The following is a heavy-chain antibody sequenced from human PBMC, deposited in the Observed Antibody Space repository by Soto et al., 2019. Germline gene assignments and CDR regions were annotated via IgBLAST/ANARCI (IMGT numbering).Heavy chain of an antibody. V-gene: IGHV1-18*01. D-gene: IGHD4-17*01. J-gene: IGHJ6*03. CDR3: ARDVRKVTTSYYYYYMDV. CDR2: ISAYNGNT. Sequence: QVQLVQSGAEVKKPGASVKVSCKASGYTFTSYGISWVRQAPGQGLEWMGWISAYNGNTNYAQKLQGRVTMTTDTSTSTAYMELRSLRSDDTAVYYCARDVRKVTTSYYYYYMDVWGKGTTVTVSS. CDR1: GYTFTSYG.